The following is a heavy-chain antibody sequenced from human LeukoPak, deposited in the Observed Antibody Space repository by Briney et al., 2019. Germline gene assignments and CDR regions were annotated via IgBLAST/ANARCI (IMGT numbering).Heavy chain of an antibody. CDR1: GFTFSDAW. CDR2: IKGKTDGGTT. V-gene: IGHV3-15*01. Sequence: PGRSLRLSCAASGFTFSDAWVSWVRQAPGKGLEWVGRIKGKTDGGTTDYAAQMKGRFTIARDDSKNTLYLQMNILKIEDTDVYCFSIDRGHTMIESYFDPWGQGSLVCVSS. D-gene: IGHD3-22*01. CDR3: SIDRGHTMIESYFDP. J-gene: IGHJ5*02.